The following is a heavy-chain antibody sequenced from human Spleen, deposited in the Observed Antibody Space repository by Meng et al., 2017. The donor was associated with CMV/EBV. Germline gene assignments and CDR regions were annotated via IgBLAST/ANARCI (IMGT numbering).Heavy chain of an antibody. CDR3: ARGRAVRGVIKVWYFDY. J-gene: IGHJ4*02. V-gene: IGHV4-34*01. D-gene: IGHD3-10*01. Sequence: YGGYCSGYYWSWIRQPPGKGLEWSGEINHSGSTNYNPSLKSRVTISVDTSKNQFSLKLSSVTAADTAVYYCARGRAVRGVIKVWYFDYWGQGTLVTVSS. CDR2: INHSGST. CDR1: GGYCSGYY.